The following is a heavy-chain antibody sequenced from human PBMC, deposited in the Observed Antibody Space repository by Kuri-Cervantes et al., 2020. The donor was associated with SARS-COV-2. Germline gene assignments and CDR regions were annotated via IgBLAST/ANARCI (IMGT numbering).Heavy chain of an antibody. Sequence: ESLKISCTVSDGSISSSSYYWGWIRQPPGKGLEWIGSIYYSGSTYYNPSLKSRVTISVDTSKNQFSLKLSSVTAADTAVYYCARRRIAVAGPNFFDYWGQGTLVTVSS. J-gene: IGHJ4*02. CDR3: ARRRIAVAGPNFFDY. CDR1: DGSISSSSYY. CDR2: IYYSGST. V-gene: IGHV4-39*01. D-gene: IGHD6-19*01.